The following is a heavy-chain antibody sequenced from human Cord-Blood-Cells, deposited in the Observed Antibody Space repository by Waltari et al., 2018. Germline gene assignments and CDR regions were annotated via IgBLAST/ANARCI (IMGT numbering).Heavy chain of an antibody. D-gene: IGHD3-10*01. J-gene: IGHJ4*02. CDR1: GFTFSSYA. Sequence: QVQLVESGGGVVQPGRSLRLSCSASGFTFSSYAMHWVRQAPGKGLEWVAVISYDGSNKYYADSGKGRFTISRDNSKNTLYLQMNSLRAEDTAVYYCARDILLVRGVIIDYWGQGTLVTVSS. CDR3: ARDILLVRGVIIDY. CDR2: ISYDGSNK. V-gene: IGHV3-30*04.